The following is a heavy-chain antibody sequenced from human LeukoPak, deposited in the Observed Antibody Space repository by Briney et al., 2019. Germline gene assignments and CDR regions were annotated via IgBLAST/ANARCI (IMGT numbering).Heavy chain of an antibody. Sequence: GSLRLSCAASGFTFSSYWMSWVRQAPGKGLEWVANIKQDGSEKYYVDSVKGRFTISRDNAKNSLYLQMNSLRAEDTAVYYCARGDIVVIVSASDYWGQGTLVTVSS. D-gene: IGHD2-15*01. CDR1: GFTFSSYW. J-gene: IGHJ4*02. CDR2: IKQDGSEK. V-gene: IGHV3-7*01. CDR3: ARGDIVVIVSASDY.